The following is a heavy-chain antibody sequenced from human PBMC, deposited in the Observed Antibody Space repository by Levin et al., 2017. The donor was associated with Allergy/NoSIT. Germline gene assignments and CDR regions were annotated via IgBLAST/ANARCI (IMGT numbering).Heavy chain of an antibody. Sequence: KVSCKGSGYSFTSYWIGWVRQMPGKGLEWMGIIYPGDSDTRYSPSFQGQVTISADKSISTAYLQWSSLKASDTAMYYCARPLYSGYGLYYFDYWGQGTLVTVSS. D-gene: IGHD5-12*01. J-gene: IGHJ4*02. CDR3: ARPLYSGYGLYYFDY. V-gene: IGHV5-51*01. CDR1: GYSFTSYW. CDR2: IYPGDSDT.